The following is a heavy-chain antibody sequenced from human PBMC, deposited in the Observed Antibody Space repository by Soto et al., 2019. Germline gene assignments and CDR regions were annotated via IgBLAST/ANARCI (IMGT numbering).Heavy chain of an antibody. CDR2: ISGSGGST. D-gene: IGHD6-19*01. J-gene: IGHJ4*02. CDR3: AKIESYSSGWHEY. V-gene: IGHV3-23*01. CDR1: GFTFSSYA. Sequence: GSLRLSCAASGFTFSSYAMSWVRQAPGKGLEWVSAISGSGGSTYYADSVKGRFTISRDNSKNTLYLQMNSLRPEDTAVYYCAKIESYSSGWHEYWGQGTLVTVSS.